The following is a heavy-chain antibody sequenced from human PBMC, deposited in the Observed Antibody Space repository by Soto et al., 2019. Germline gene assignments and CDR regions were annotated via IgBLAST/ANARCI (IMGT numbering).Heavy chain of an antibody. V-gene: IGHV3-66*01. CDR1: GFTVSSSY. CDR3: ARGTVGTNPNWLGP. J-gene: IGHJ5*02. CDR2: IYKSGDT. D-gene: IGHD1-26*01. Sequence: EVQLVESGGGLVQPGGSLRLSCAASGFTVSSSYLYWVRQAPGKGLEWVSSIYKSGDTYYADSVKGRFTISRDNYKSNLFLQMNSLRAEDTAVYYCARGTVGTNPNWLGPWGQGTRVTVSS.